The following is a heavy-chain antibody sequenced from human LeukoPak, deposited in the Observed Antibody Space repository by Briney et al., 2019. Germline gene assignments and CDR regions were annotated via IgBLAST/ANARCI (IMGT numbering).Heavy chain of an antibody. Sequence: SQTLSLTCTVSGGSISSSSNYWGWLRQPPGKGLEWIGSIDNTGNTYYNPSIKRRLTISVDTSKNQFSLNLGSVTAGDTAVYYWASHTNGNYRYYFDYWGQGTLVTVSS. CDR3: ASHTNGNYRYYFDY. CDR1: GGSISSSSNY. CDR2: IDNTGNT. D-gene: IGHD5-24*01. J-gene: IGHJ4*02. V-gene: IGHV4-39*01.